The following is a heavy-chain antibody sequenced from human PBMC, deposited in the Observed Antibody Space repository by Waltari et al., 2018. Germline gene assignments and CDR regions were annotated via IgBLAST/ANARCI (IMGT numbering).Heavy chain of an antibody. J-gene: IGHJ4*02. CDR3: ATPFYNWDDPLHS. D-gene: IGHD1-20*01. CDR1: GITFTHYA. CDR2: ITVGDDT. V-gene: IGHV3-23*01. Sequence: EVQLLESGGALLQPGGSLRLSCASSGITFTHYAINWVRLAPGTGLEWVSAITVGDDTYYADSVKGRFTISRDTSKDTVYLHMNGLRAEDTAVYYCATPFYNWDDPLHSWGPGTLVTVSS.